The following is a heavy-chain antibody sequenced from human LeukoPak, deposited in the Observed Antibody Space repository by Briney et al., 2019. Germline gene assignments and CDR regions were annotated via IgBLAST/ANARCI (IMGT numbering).Heavy chain of an antibody. J-gene: IGHJ4*02. Sequence: VSVKVSCKASGYTFTGYYMHWVRQAPGQGLEWMGWINPNSGGTNYAQKFQGRVTMTRDTSISTAYMELSRLRSDDTAVYYCARDVDIVVVPAAQFDYWGQGTLVTVSS. CDR2: INPNSGGT. CDR1: GYTFTGYY. D-gene: IGHD2-2*01. V-gene: IGHV1-2*02. CDR3: ARDVDIVVVPAAQFDY.